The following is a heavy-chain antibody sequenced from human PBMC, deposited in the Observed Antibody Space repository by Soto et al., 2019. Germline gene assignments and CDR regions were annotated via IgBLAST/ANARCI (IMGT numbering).Heavy chain of an antibody. V-gene: IGHV4-34*01. CDR3: ARDSGGLRLGESSLYGEKDSFDV. CDR1: DVSFSWYC. CDR2: INYSGST. Sequence: PSETLSLTCGVSDVSFSWYCWSWIRQPPGKGLEWIGEINYSGSTKFNPSLKSRVTLSIDTSKDQFSLRLSSVTAADTAVYYCARDSGGLRLGESSLYGEKDSFDVWDQGTLVTVSS. J-gene: IGHJ3*01. D-gene: IGHD3-16*02.